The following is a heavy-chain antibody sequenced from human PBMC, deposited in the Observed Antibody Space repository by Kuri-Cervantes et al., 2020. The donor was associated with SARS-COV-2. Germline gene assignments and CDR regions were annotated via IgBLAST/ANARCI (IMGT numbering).Heavy chain of an antibody. V-gene: IGHV4-39*01. J-gene: IGHJ4*02. D-gene: IGHD4-17*01. CDR2: IYYSGST. Sequence: SETLSLTCTVSGATISSSSYYWGWIRQPPGRGLEWIGSIYYSGSTYYNPSLKSRVTIFVETSKNQFSVKLRSVTAADTAVYYCARHDLTTATTRERGLDYWGQGTLVTVSS. CDR3: ARHDLTTATTRERGLDY. CDR1: GATISSSSYY.